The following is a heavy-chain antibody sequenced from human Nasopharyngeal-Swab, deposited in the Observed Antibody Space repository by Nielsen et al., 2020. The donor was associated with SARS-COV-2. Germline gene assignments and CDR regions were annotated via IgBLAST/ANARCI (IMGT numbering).Heavy chain of an antibody. Sequence: VRQMPGKGLEWMGWINPNSGGTNYAQKFQGWVTMTRDTSISTAYMELSRLRSDDTAVYYCARAAKGYCSSTSCYSIPEYYYYYMGVWGKGTTVTVSS. CDR2: INPNSGGT. D-gene: IGHD2-2*01. V-gene: IGHV1-2*04. J-gene: IGHJ6*03. CDR3: ARAAKGYCSSTSCYSIPEYYYYYMGV.